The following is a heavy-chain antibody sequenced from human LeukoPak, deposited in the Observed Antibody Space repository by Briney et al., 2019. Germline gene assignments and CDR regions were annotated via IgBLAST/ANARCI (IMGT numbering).Heavy chain of an antibody. J-gene: IGHJ4*02. V-gene: IGHV4-61*01. CDR2: IYYSGST. Sequence: SETLSLTCTVSGASFSSGSYYWGWIRQPQGKGLEWIGYIYYSGSTNYNPSLKSRVTISVDTSKNQFSLKLSSVTAADTAVYYCARGSRGYSYGWGQGTLVTVSS. CDR3: ARGSRGYSYG. D-gene: IGHD5-18*01. CDR1: GASFSSGSYY.